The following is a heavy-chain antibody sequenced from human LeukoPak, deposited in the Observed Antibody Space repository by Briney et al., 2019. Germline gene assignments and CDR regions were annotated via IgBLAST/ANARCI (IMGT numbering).Heavy chain of an antibody. J-gene: IGHJ4*02. Sequence: GGSLRLSCAASGFTFSSYGMHWVRQAPGKGLEWVAFIQYDGSNKYYADSVKGRFTISRDNSKNTLYLQMNSLRAEDTAVYYCAKAYYGSGSPLDYWGQGTLVTVSS. V-gene: IGHV3-30*02. CDR3: AKAYYGSGSPLDY. CDR2: IQYDGSNK. D-gene: IGHD3-10*01. CDR1: GFTFSSYG.